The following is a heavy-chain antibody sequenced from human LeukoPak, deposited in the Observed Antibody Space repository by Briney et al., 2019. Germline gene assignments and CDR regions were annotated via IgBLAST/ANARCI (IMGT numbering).Heavy chain of an antibody. CDR3: ARPIVATNLDY. D-gene: IGHD5-12*01. V-gene: IGHV3-64*04. J-gene: IGHJ4*02. CDR1: GLTFSSYA. CDR2: ISINGGST. Sequence: GGSLRLSGSASGLTFSSYAMHWVRQAPGKGLKYVSGISINGGSTDYADSVKGRFTISRDNAKNSLYLQMNSLRAEDTAVYYCARPIVATNLDYWGQGTLVTVSS.